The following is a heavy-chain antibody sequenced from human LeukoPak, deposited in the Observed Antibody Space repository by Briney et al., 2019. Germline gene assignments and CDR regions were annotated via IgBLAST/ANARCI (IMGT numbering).Heavy chain of an antibody. J-gene: IGHJ4*02. Sequence: GGSLRLSCEASGFTFSSYPLHWVRQAPGKGLDWVAVISTDGFIKYYADSVKGRFTISRDSSKNTLSLQMDSLRSDDTAVYCCTRGNGATPYRSEYLDYWGQGTLVTVSS. D-gene: IGHD1-1*01. CDR3: TRGNGATPYRSEYLDY. CDR2: ISTDGFIK. CDR1: GFTFSSYP. V-gene: IGHV3-30-3*01.